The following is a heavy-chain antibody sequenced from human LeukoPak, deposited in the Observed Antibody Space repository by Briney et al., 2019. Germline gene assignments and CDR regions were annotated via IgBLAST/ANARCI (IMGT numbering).Heavy chain of an antibody. J-gene: IGHJ4*02. CDR2: INHSGST. Sequence: NPSETLSLTCAVYGGSFSGYYWSWIRQPPGKGLEWIGEINHSGSTNYNPSLKSRVTISVDTSKNQFSPKLSSVTAADTAVYYCARTGEDTAMVFDYWGQGTLVTVSS. CDR1: GGSFSGYY. V-gene: IGHV4-34*01. CDR3: ARTGEDTAMVFDY. D-gene: IGHD5-18*01.